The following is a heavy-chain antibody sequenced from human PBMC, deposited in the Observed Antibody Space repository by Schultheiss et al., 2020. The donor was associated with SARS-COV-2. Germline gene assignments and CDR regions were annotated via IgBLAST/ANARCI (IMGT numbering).Heavy chain of an antibody. CDR1: GFTFSSYA. CDR3: AKAVGDGSGAYYGMDV. CDR2: ISWNSGSI. V-gene: IGHV3-9*01. Sequence: GGSLRLSCAASGFTFSSYAMHWVRQAPGKGLEWVSGISWNSGSIGYADSVKGRFTISRDNAKNSLYLQMNSLRAEDTALYYCAKAVGDGSGAYYGMDVWGQGTTVTVSS. D-gene: IGHD3-10*01. J-gene: IGHJ6*02.